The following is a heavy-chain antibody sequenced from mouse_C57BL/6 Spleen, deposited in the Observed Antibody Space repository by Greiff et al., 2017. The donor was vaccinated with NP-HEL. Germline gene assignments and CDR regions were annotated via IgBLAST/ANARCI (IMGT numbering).Heavy chain of an antibody. CDR2: IYPGNSDT. Sequence: EVQGVESGTVLARPGASVKMSCKTSGSTFNSYWMHWVKQRHGQGLEWIGAIYPGNSDTSYNQKFTGQAKLTAVTSASTDYMELSSLTKEDSAVYYCTRRYYDYDEEYYCDYWGQGTTLTVSS. V-gene: IGHV1-5*01. D-gene: IGHD2-4*01. CDR1: GSTFNSYW. CDR3: TRRYYDYDEEYYCDY. J-gene: IGHJ2*01.